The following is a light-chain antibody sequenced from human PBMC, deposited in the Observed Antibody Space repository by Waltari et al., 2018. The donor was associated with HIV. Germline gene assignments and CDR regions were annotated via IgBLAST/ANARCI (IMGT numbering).Light chain of an antibody. Sequence: QSVLTQPPSASGTPGQRVTISCSGSSSNIGSNAVHWYQQLAGTAPKFLIFSNNQRPSGVPDRFAGAKSGTSASLAISGLQSEDEADYYCASWDDSLNGYVFGIGTKVTVL. CDR1: SSNIGSNA. CDR2: SNN. J-gene: IGLJ1*01. CDR3: ASWDDSLNGYV. V-gene: IGLV1-44*01.